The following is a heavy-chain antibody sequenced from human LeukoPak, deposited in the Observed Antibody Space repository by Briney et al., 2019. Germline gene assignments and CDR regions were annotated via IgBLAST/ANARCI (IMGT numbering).Heavy chain of an antibody. V-gene: IGHV3-23*01. J-gene: IGHJ4*02. Sequence: PGGSLRLSCAASGFTFSSYAMSWVRQAPGKGLEWVSAISGSGGSTYYADSVKGRFTISRDNSKNTLYLQMNSLRAEDTAVYYWAKRPKPPWSGGPVQYFDYWGQGTLVTVSS. CDR2: ISGSGGST. CDR1: GFTFSSYA. CDR3: AKRPKPPWSGGPVQYFDY. D-gene: IGHD1-1*01.